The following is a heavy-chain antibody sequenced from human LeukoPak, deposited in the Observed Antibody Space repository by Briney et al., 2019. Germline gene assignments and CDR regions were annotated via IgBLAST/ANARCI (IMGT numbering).Heavy chain of an antibody. Sequence: SETLSLTCTVSGGSISSYYWSWIRQPPGKGLEWIGYIYYSGSTNYNPSLKSRVTISVDTSKNQFSLKLSSVTAADTAVYYCARDRIVVVPAATHYYYYGMDVWGQGTTVTVSS. CDR3: ARDRIVVVPAATHYYYYGMDV. CDR1: GGSISSYY. D-gene: IGHD2-2*01. CDR2: IYYSGST. J-gene: IGHJ6*02. V-gene: IGHV4-59*12.